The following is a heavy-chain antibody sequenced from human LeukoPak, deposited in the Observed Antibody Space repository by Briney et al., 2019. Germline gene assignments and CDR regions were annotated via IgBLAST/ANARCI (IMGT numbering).Heavy chain of an antibody. V-gene: IGHV3-72*01. CDR3: ARDTHVPMDV. CDR1: GFTFSDHY. J-gene: IGHJ6*04. CDR2: TRDKAKSYTT. Sequence: GGSLRLSCAASGFTFSDHYMNWVRQAPGQGLEWVGRTRDKAKSYTTEYAASVKGRFTVTRDDSKNSLSLQMNNVKTEDTAVYYCARDTHVPMDVWGKGTTVTVSS.